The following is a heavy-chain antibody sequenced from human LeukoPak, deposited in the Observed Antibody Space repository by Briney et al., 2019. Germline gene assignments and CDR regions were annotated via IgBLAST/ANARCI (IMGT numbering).Heavy chain of an antibody. CDR2: IIPIFGTA. Sequence: GASVKVSCKASGGTFSSYAISWVRQAPGQGLEWMGGIIPIFGTANYAQKFQGSVTMTRDTSISTAYMELSRLRSDDTAVYYCARELSSEGILAFDIWGQGTMVTVSS. V-gene: IGHV1-69*05. J-gene: IGHJ3*02. CDR1: GGTFSSYA. D-gene: IGHD5-18*01. CDR3: ARELSSEGILAFDI.